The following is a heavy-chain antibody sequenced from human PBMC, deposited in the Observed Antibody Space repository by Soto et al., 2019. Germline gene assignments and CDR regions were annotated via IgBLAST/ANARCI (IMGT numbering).Heavy chain of an antibody. V-gene: IGHV4-34*01. J-gene: IGHJ6*03. CDR1: GGSFSGYY. CDR3: ARGRIAAAGTVHYYYYYYMDV. D-gene: IGHD6-13*01. CDR2: INHSGST. Sequence: SETPSLTCPFYGGSFSGYYWSWVRPPPGEGLEWIGEINHSGSTNYNPSLKSRVTISVDTSKNQFSLKLSSVTAADTAVYYCARGRIAAAGTVHYYYYYYMDVWGKGTTVTVSS.